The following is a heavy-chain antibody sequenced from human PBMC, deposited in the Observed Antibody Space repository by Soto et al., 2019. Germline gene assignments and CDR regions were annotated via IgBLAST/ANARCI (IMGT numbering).Heavy chain of an antibody. Sequence: LRLSFAASGFTFSSYGMHWVRQAPGKGLEWVAVIWYDGSNKYYADSVKGRFTISRDNSKNTLYLQMNSLRAEDTAVYYCARDGGYCSSTSCYTVGNWFDPWGQGTLVTVSS. J-gene: IGHJ5*02. CDR3: ARDGGYCSSTSCYTVGNWFDP. V-gene: IGHV3-33*01. D-gene: IGHD2-2*02. CDR2: IWYDGSNK. CDR1: GFTFSSYG.